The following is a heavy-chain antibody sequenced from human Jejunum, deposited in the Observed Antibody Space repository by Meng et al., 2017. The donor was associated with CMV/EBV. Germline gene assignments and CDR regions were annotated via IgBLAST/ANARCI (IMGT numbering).Heavy chain of an antibody. CDR1: GDSISSGDSY. D-gene: IGHD1-14*01. V-gene: IGHV4-30-4*01. CDR2: IYESGST. J-gene: IGHJ4*02. CDR3: AREGTNSYYFDY. Sequence: QVQLQESGPGRVKPSQNLSLTCGVSGDSISSGDSYRSWIRQPPGKGLEWIGYIYESGSTSYNPSLESRVTISVDTSKNQFSLKVMSVTAADTAVYYCAREGTNSYYFDYWGQGTLVTVSS.